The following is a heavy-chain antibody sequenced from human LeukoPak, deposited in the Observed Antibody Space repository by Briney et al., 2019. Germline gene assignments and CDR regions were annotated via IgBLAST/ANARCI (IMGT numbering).Heavy chain of an antibody. Sequence: GGSLRLSCAASGFTFTTYYMTWVRQAPGKGLEWVANIKHDGSETSYVDSVKGRFTISRDNAKSSLFLQMNSLRAEDTAVYYCAKDLIRDRWFGESWGQGTLVTVSS. CDR2: IKHDGSET. CDR3: AKDLIRDRWFGES. CDR1: GFTFTTYY. J-gene: IGHJ5*02. V-gene: IGHV3-7*01. D-gene: IGHD3-10*01.